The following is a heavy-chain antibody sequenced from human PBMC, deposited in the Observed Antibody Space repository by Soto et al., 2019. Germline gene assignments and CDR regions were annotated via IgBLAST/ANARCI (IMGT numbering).Heavy chain of an antibody. D-gene: IGHD1-20*01. V-gene: IGHV1-58*01. Sequence: GTSAKVSCKASGFTFANSAVQWVRQARGQRLEWIGWIVVGSGYTNYAQKFQERVTISRDMSTSTTYMELSSLRSEDTAVYYCARASSSITGIGHAFDIWGQGTMVTVSS. CDR2: IVVGSGYT. CDR1: GFTFANSA. CDR3: ARASSSITGIGHAFDI. J-gene: IGHJ3*02.